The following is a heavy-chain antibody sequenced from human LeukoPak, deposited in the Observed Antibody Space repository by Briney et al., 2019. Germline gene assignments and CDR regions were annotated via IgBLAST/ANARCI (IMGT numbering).Heavy chain of an antibody. V-gene: IGHV4-34*01. D-gene: IGHD3-10*01. CDR1: GGSFSGYY. CDR3: ARGTRIYGSGTD. Sequence: PSETLSLTCAVYGGSFSGYYWSWIRQPPGKGLEWIGEINHSGNTNYNPSLKSRVTISVDTSKNQFSLKLSSVTAADTAVYYCARGTRIYGSGTDWGQGTLVTVSS. CDR2: INHSGNT. J-gene: IGHJ4*02.